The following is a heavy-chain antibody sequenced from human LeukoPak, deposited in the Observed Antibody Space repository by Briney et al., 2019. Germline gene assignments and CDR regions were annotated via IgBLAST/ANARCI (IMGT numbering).Heavy chain of an antibody. V-gene: IGHV3-48*01. CDR1: GFTFSSNS. Sequence: GGSLRLSCAASGFTFSSNSMNWVRQAPGKGLEWVSYISSGSGTIYYADSVKGRFTISRDNAKNSLYLQMNSLRAEDTAVYYCARDRNTDFWSGYYTNYCDYWGQGTLVTVSS. J-gene: IGHJ4*02. CDR2: ISSGSGTI. CDR3: ARDRNTDFWSGYYTNYCDY. D-gene: IGHD3-3*01.